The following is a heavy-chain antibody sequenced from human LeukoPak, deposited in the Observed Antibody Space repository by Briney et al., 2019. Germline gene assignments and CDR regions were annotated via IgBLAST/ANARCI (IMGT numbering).Heavy chain of an antibody. CDR2: IYYSGST. D-gene: IGHD3-22*01. J-gene: IGHJ3*02. CDR1: GGSISSYY. V-gene: IGHV4-59*01. CDR3: ARARYYYDSSGFPPLRLHAFDI. Sequence: SETLSLTCTVSGGSISSYYWSWIRQPPGKGLEWIGYIYYSGSTNYNPSLKSRVTISVDTSKNQFSLKLSSVTAADTAVYYCARARYYYDSSGFPPLRLHAFDIWGQGTMVTVSS.